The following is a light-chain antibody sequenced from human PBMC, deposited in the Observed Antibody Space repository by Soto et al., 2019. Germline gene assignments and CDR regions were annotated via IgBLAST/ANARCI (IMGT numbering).Light chain of an antibody. CDR3: QQYVSSPIT. CDR1: QSVSSNY. CDR2: GAS. J-gene: IGKJ5*01. V-gene: IGKV3-20*01. Sequence: EIVLTQSPGTLSLSPGERATLSCRASQSVSSNYLAWYQQKPGQAPRLLIYGASSRATGIPDRFSGSGSGTDFTLTISRLEPEDFAVYYCQQYVSSPITFGQGTRLEIK.